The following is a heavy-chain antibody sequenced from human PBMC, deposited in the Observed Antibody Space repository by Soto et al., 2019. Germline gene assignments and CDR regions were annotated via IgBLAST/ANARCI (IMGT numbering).Heavy chain of an antibody. D-gene: IGHD5-12*01. J-gene: IGHJ6*03. CDR2: INPNSGDA. CDR3: ARERGGATATLDYYYFYMDV. V-gene: IGHV1-2*06. Sequence: QVQLVQSGAEVKKPGASVTVSCKASGYTFSDYYLHWVRQAPGQGPGWMGRINPNSGDAKFAQKFQGRVTMTRDTSVRTAFMELNWLKSDDTAVYYCARERGGATATLDYYYFYMDVWGKGTTVTVSS. CDR1: GYTFSDYY.